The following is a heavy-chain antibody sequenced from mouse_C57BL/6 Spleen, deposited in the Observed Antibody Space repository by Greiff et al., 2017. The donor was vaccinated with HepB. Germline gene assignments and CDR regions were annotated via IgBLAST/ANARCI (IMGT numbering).Heavy chain of an antibody. V-gene: IGHV1-74*01. CDR1: GYTFTSYW. CDR3: APLHYYGSSYWFAY. Sequence: QVQLKQPGAELVKPGASVKVSCKASGYTFTSYWMHWVKQRPGQGLEWIGRIHPSDSDTNYNQKFKGKATLTVDKSSSTAYMQLSSLTSEDSAVYYCAPLHYYGSSYWFAYWGQGTLVTVSA. D-gene: IGHD1-1*01. J-gene: IGHJ3*01. CDR2: IHPSDSDT.